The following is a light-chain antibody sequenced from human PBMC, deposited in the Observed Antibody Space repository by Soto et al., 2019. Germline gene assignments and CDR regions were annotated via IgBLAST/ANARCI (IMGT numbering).Light chain of an antibody. CDR3: QQCDSSLYT. Sequence: EIVLTQSPGTLSLSPGDRATLSCRASQSVSSSYLAWYQQKPGQAPRLLSYGASSRATGIPDRFSGSGSGTDFTRTIIRLEPDDFAVYYCQQCDSSLYTFGQGTKLEIK. CDR1: QSVSSSY. V-gene: IGKV3-20*01. J-gene: IGKJ2*01. CDR2: GAS.